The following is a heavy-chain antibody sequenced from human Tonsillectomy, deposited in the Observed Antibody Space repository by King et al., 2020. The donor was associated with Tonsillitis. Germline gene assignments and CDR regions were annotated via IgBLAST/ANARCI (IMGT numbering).Heavy chain of an antibody. CDR3: ARGGITTAGY. J-gene: IGHJ4*02. Sequence: VQLQESGPGLVKPSETLSLTCTVSGVSVSSGSYYWRWIRQPPGKGLERIGYIYYSGGTKYNPSLKSRVPISVDTSKNQFSLKLSSVTAADAAVYYCARGGITTAGYWGQGTLVTVSS. CDR1: GVSVSSGSYY. V-gene: IGHV4-61*01. CDR2: IYYSGGT. D-gene: IGHD3-3*01.